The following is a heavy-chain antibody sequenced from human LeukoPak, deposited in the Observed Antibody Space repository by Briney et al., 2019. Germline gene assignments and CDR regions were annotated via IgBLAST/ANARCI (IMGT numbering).Heavy chain of an antibody. CDR3: ARDLDSSGYHDY. D-gene: IGHD3-22*01. V-gene: IGHV3-21*01. CDR1: GFTFSSYG. CDR2: ISSSSSYI. Sequence: GGSLRLSCAASGFTFSSYGMNWVRQAPGKGLEWVSSISSSSSYIYYADSVKGRFTISRDNAKNSLYLQMNSLRAEDTAVYYCARDLDSSGYHDYWGQGTLVTVSS. J-gene: IGHJ4*02.